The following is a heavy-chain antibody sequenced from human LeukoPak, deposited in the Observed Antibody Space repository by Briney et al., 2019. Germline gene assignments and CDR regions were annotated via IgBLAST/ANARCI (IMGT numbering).Heavy chain of an antibody. Sequence: GGSLRLSCAASGFTFSSYAMTWVRQAPGKGLEWVSAISGSGGNTYYADFVKGRFTISRDNSKNTLYLQMNSLRAEDTAVYYCAKDLGSGSYFYYYYAMDVWGQGTTVTVSS. CDR2: ISGSGGNT. V-gene: IGHV3-23*01. CDR1: GFTFSSYA. J-gene: IGHJ6*02. CDR3: AKDLGSGSYFYYYYAMDV. D-gene: IGHD1-26*01.